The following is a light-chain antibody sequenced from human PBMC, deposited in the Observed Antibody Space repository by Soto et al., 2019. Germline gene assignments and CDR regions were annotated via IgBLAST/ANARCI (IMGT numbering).Light chain of an antibody. CDR3: QQHINWPLT. CDR2: GAS. V-gene: IGKV3D-20*02. Sequence: EVVLTQSPVTLSLSPGERATLSCRASQSVSSSYLAWYQQKPGQAPRLLIYGASSRATGIPDRFSGSGSGTDFTLTISRLEPEDFALYYCQQHINWPLTFGGGTKVEIK. CDR1: QSVSSSY. J-gene: IGKJ4*01.